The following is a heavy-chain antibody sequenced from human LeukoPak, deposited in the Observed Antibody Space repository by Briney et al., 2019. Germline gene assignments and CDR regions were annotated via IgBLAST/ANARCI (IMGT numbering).Heavy chain of an antibody. Sequence: PSETLSLTCSVSGGSIGGHYWNWIRQAPGKGLEWIGHIFTSGSPNYSPSLKSRVTFSVDTSKNQFSLKLDSVTAADTAVYYCARGANWFDPWGPGTLVTVSS. D-gene: IGHD3-16*01. J-gene: IGHJ5*02. CDR1: GGSIGGHY. CDR2: IFTSGSP. CDR3: ARGANWFDP. V-gene: IGHV4-4*07.